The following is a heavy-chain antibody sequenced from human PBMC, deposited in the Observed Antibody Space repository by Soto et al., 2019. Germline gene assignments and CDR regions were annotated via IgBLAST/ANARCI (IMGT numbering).Heavy chain of an antibody. CDR2: IRSKAYGGTT. V-gene: IGHV3-49*03. CDR1: GFTFGNYA. J-gene: IGHJ6*02. Sequence: PGGSLRLSCTASGFTFGNYAMSWFRQAPGKGLEWVGFIRSKAYGGTTEYAASVKGRFTISRDDSKSIAYLQMNSLKTEDTAVYYCTRDDDYVSYYYYGMDVWGQGTTVTVPS. D-gene: IGHD4-17*01. CDR3: TRDDDYVSYYYYGMDV.